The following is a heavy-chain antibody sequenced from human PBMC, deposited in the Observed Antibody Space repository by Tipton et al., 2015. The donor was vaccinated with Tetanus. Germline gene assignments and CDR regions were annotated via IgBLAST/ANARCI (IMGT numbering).Heavy chain of an antibody. CDR2: IWYDGSNK. CDR1: GFTFSSYG. J-gene: IGHJ3*02. D-gene: IGHD5-18*01. CDR3: ARTDVDTPVEYAFDI. Sequence: SLRLSCAASGFTFSSYGMHWVRQAPGKGLEWVAVIWYDGSNKYYADSVKGRFTISRDNSKNTLYLQMNSLRAEDTAVYYCARTDVDTPVEYAFDIWGQGTMVTVSS. V-gene: IGHV3-33*01.